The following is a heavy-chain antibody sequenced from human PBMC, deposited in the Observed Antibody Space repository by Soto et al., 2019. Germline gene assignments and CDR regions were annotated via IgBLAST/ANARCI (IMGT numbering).Heavy chain of an antibody. D-gene: IGHD3-3*01. Sequence: EVQLVESGGGLVKPGGSLRLSCAASGFTFSSYSMNWVRQAPGKGLEWVSSISSSSSYIYYADSVKGRFTISRDNAKNSLYLQMNSLRAEDTAVYYCARGDQDLLTIFGVVITGAIDYWGQGTLATVSS. CDR1: GFTFSSYS. CDR2: ISSSSSYI. J-gene: IGHJ4*02. CDR3: ARGDQDLLTIFGVVITGAIDY. V-gene: IGHV3-21*01.